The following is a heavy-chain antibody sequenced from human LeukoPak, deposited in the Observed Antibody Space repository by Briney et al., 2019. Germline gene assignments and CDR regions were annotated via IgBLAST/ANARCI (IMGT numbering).Heavy chain of an antibody. Sequence: ASVKVSCKASGYTFTSYYMHWVRQAPGQGLEWMGIINPSGGSTSYAQKFQGRVTMTRDMSTSTVYMELSSLRSEDTAVYYCASRGVVTAWFQHWGQGTLVTVSS. J-gene: IGHJ1*01. CDR1: GYTFTSYY. D-gene: IGHD2-21*02. CDR3: ASRGVVTAWFQH. V-gene: IGHV1-46*01. CDR2: INPSGGST.